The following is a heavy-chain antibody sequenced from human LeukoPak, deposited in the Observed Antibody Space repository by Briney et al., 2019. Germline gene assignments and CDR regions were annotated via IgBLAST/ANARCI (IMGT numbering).Heavy chain of an antibody. CDR1: GFTFDDYA. V-gene: IGHV3-9*01. J-gene: IGHJ4*02. Sequence: GGSLRLSCAASGFTFDDYAMHWVRQAPGKGLEWVSGISWNSGTIGYADSVKGRFTISRDNAKNSLYLQMNSLRAEDTALYYCAKGYRKGRWLPLDYWGQGTLVTVSS. D-gene: IGHD5-24*01. CDR2: ISWNSGTI. CDR3: AKGYRKGRWLPLDY.